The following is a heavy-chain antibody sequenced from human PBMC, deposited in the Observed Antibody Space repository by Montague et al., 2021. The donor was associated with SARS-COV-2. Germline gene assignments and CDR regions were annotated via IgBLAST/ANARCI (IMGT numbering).Heavy chain of an antibody. CDR3: AREITGGYSGYEAFYSDN. V-gene: IGHV6-1*01. CDR2: TYYRSNWYN. D-gene: IGHD5-12*01. Sequence: CAISGDSVSSNSAAWNWIRQSPSRGLEWLGRTYYRSNWYNDSAVSVKSRISINPDTSKNQFSLQLNSVTPEDTALYYCAREITGGYSGYEAFYSDNWGQGTLVTVSS. CDR1: GDSVSSNSAA. J-gene: IGHJ4*02.